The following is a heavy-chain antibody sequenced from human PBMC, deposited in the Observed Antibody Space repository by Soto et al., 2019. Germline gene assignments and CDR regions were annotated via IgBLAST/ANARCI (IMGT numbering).Heavy chain of an antibody. D-gene: IGHD2-8*01. V-gene: IGHV1-2*04. J-gene: IGHJ6*02. Sequence: ASVKVSCKASGYSFTDYHIHWVRQAPGQGLEWLGRINPKSGGTSTAQKLQGWVTMTRDRSISTVYMELTRLRSDDTAVYFCARGHSTDCSNGACSFFYNHEMDVWGQGTTVTVSS. CDR1: GYSFTDYH. CDR2: INPKSGGT. CDR3: ARGHSTDCSNGACSFFYNHEMDV.